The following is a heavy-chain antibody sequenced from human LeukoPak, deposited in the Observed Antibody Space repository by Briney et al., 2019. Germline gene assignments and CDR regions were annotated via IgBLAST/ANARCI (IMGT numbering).Heavy chain of an antibody. CDR1: GGSIGTDNW. J-gene: IGHJ4*01. D-gene: IGHD6-19*01. CDR2: IYHNGYV. CDR3: AREVAAGSYRGFDY. V-gene: IGHV4-4*02. Sequence: SETLSLTCAVSGGSIGTDNWWHWIRQSPGKGLEWIAEIYHNGYVHYNPSLKSRVTMSVDTSKNQFSLKVNSVTAADTATYFCAREVAAGSYRGFDYWGQGTLVTVSS.